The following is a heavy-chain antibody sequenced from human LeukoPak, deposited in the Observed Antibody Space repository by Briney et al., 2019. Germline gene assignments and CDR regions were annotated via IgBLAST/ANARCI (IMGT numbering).Heavy chain of an antibody. J-gene: IGHJ4*02. V-gene: IGHV3-64*01. D-gene: IGHD3-16*02. CDR3: ARDDHRGLRLGELSLTPYYFDY. Sequence: PGGSLRLSCAASGFTFSSYAMHWVRQAPGKGLEYVSAISSNGGSTYYANSVKGRFTISRDNSKNTLYLQMGSLRAEDTAVYYCARDDHRGLRLGELSLTPYYFDYWGQGTLVTVSS. CDR2: ISSNGGST. CDR1: GFTFSSYA.